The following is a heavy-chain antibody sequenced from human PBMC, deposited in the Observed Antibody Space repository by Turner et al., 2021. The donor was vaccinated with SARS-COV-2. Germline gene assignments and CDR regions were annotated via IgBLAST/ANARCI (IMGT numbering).Heavy chain of an antibody. CDR2: ISPVLDMS. CDR1: GGNFKNYG. J-gene: IGHJ4*02. Sequence: QVQLVQSGAEVKKPGSSVKVSCTASGGNFKNYGFNWVRQAPGQGLEWMGRISPVLDMSEYEQKFQGRVTIIADKSTNTAYMELTSLRSEETATYYWAIEVIMRGNGYGDQTYYFDYWGQGTLVIVSS. D-gene: IGHD2-21*01. CDR3: AIEVIMRGNGYGDQTYYFDY. V-gene: IGHV1-69*04.